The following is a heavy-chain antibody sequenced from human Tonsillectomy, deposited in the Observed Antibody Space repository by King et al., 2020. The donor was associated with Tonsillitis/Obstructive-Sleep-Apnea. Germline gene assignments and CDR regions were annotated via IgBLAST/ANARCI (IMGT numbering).Heavy chain of an antibody. CDR1: GFTFSNYT. J-gene: IGHJ6*02. Sequence: VQLVESGGGLVKPGGSLRLSCAASGFTFSNYTMNWVRQAPGKGLEWVSAISSSSNYMYYADSVKGRFSISRDNAKNSLSLQVNSLRAEDTAVYYCVRWLVVPAAPRDYYYYGMDVWGQGTTVTVSS. D-gene: IGHD2-2*01. CDR3: VRWLVVPAAPRDYYYYGMDV. V-gene: IGHV3-21*01. CDR2: ISSSSNYM.